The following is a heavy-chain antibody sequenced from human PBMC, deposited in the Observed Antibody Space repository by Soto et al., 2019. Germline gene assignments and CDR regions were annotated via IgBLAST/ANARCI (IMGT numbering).Heavy chain of an antibody. V-gene: IGHV1-69*01. CDR1: GGTFSSYA. CDR3: ARNIVVVTYYYYYGMDV. Sequence: VQLVQSGAEVKKPGSSVKVSCKASGGTFSSYAISWVRQAPGQGLEWMGGIIPIFGTANYAQKFQGRVTITADESTSTAYMELSSLRSEDTAVYYCARNIVVVTYYYYYGMDVWGQGTTVTVSS. D-gene: IGHD3-22*01. J-gene: IGHJ6*02. CDR2: IIPIFGTA.